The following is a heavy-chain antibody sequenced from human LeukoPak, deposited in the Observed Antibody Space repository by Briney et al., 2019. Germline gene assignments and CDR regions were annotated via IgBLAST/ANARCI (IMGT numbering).Heavy chain of an antibody. V-gene: IGHV3-33*01. CDR2: IWYDGSNK. D-gene: IGHD2/OR15-2a*01. CDR1: GFIFNSYG. J-gene: IGHJ4*02. CDR3: AREGPRGNSQFDY. Sequence: PGGSLRLSCAASGFIFNSYGMHWVRQAPGKGLEWVALIWYDGSNKYYTDSVKGRLTISRDNFKNTLYLRMNNLRAEDTAVYYCAREGPRGNSQFDYWGQGTLVTVSS.